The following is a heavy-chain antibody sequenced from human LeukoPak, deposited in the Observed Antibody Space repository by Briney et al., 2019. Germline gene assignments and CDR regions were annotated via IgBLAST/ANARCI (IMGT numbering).Heavy chain of an antibody. J-gene: IGHJ4*02. CDR2: ISGSGGST. CDR3: ARGRCWIYHS. CDR1: GFTFSSYA. D-gene: IGHD3-16*02. Sequence: GGSLRLSCAASGFTFSSYAMSWVRQAPGKGLEWVSAISGSGGSTYYADSVKGRFTISSDNARNSLYLQMNTLRVEDTAVYYCARGRCWIYHSWGRGTLVTVSS. V-gene: IGHV3-23*01.